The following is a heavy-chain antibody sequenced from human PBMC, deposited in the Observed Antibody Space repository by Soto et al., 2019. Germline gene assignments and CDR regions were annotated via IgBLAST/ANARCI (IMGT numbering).Heavy chain of an antibody. CDR2: IYHSGNT. Sequence: LSRTCAVSGYSITNGYYGGWIRQPPGKGLEWIGSIYHSGNTYYNPSLKSRVTLSIDTSKNQFSLKLRSVTAADTAMYYCARVKLAGRGSFHDWGQGTLVTVSS. J-gene: IGHJ4*02. CDR3: ARVKLAGRGSFHD. CDR1: GYSITNGYY. V-gene: IGHV4-38-2*01. D-gene: IGHD3-3*02.